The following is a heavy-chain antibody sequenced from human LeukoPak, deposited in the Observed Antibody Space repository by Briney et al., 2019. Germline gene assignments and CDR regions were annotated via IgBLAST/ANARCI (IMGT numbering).Heavy chain of an antibody. Sequence: GGSLRLSCAASGFTFSSYSMNWVRQAPGKGLEWVSSISSSSSYIYYADSVKGRFTISRDNAKNSLYLQMNSLRAEDTAVYYCARASSKQLAGYLPDGFDIWGQGTMVTVSS. CDR3: ARASSKQLAGYLPDGFDI. D-gene: IGHD3-9*01. CDR2: ISSSSSYI. J-gene: IGHJ3*02. CDR1: GFTFSSYS. V-gene: IGHV3-21*01.